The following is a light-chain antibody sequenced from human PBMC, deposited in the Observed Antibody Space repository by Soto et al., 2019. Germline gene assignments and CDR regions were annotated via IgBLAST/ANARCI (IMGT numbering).Light chain of an antibody. Sequence: QSVLTQPASVSGSPGQSITIFCTGTSSDVGGYNYVSWYQQHPGKAPKLMIYDVSNRPSGVSNRFSGSKSGNTASLTISGLQAEDEADYYCSSYTSISALYVFGTGTKVTVL. J-gene: IGLJ1*01. CDR2: DVS. CDR3: SSYTSISALYV. CDR1: SSDVGGYNY. V-gene: IGLV2-14*01.